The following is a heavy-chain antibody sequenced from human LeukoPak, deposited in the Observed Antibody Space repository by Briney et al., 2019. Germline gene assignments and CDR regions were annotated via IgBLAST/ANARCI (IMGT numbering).Heavy chain of an antibody. CDR2: IYYSGST. Sequence: SETLSLTCTVSGGSISSYYWSWIQQPPGKGLEWIGYIYYSGSTNYNPSLKSRVTISVDTSKNQFSLKLSSVTAADTAVYYCARVRVRGSYFYGMDVWGQGTTVTVSS. D-gene: IGHD3-16*01. CDR3: ARVRVRGSYFYGMDV. J-gene: IGHJ6*02. CDR1: GGSISSYY. V-gene: IGHV4-59*01.